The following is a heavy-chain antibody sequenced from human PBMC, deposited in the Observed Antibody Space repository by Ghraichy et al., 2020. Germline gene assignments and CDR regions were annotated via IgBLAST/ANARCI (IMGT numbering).Heavy chain of an antibody. J-gene: IGHJ6*02. D-gene: IGHD5-18*01. Sequence: GGSLRLSCAASGFTFSSYAMHWVRQAPGKGLEYVSAISSNGGSTYYANSVKGRFTISRDNSKNTLYLQMGSLRAEDMAVYYCARVMVTAMNYYYYGMDVWGQGTTVTVSS. CDR1: GFTFSSYA. CDR2: ISSNGGST. V-gene: IGHV3-64*01. CDR3: ARVMVTAMNYYYYGMDV.